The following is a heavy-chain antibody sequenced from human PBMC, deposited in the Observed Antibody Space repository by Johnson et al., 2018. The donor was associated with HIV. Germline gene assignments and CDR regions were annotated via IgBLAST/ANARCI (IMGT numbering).Heavy chain of an antibody. Sequence: VQLVESGGGVVQPGTSLRLSCAASGFTFSSFGIHWVRQAPGKGLEWVAFIWHDGRDVYYADSVKGRFTISRDNAKNSLYLQMNSLRVEDTALYYCARDRARWSSGWYNDAFDIWGQGTMVTVSS. CDR1: GFTFSSFG. V-gene: IGHV3-33*01. J-gene: IGHJ3*02. CDR2: IWHDGRDV. CDR3: ARDRARWSSGWYNDAFDI. D-gene: IGHD6-19*01.